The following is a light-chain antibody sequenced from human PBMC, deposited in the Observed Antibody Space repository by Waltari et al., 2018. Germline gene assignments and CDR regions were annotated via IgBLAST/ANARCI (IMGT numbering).Light chain of an antibody. Sequence: DIVMTQSPATLSGSTGERATHPCRASQRVSNNLAWYQQKPGQAPRRLIYATSTRATGVPDRFSGSGSETEFTLTISSLQSEDFAVYYCQQYNNWPPATFGGGTKVEIK. CDR2: ATS. J-gene: IGKJ4*01. CDR1: QRVSNN. V-gene: IGKV3-15*01. CDR3: QQYNNWPPAT.